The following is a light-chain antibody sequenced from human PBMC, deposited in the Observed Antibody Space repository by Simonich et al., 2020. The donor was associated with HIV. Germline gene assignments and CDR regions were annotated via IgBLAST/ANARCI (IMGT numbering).Light chain of an antibody. V-gene: IGKV4-1*01. CDR3: QQYYSTPLT. CDR2: WAS. Sequence: DIVMTQSPDSLAVSLGERATINCKSSQSVLYSSKNKNYLACYQQKPGQPPKLLIYWASTRESGVPDRFSGSWSGTDFTLTISSLQAEDVAVYYCQQYYSTPLTFGGGTKVEIK. CDR1: QSVLYSSKNKNY. J-gene: IGKJ4*01.